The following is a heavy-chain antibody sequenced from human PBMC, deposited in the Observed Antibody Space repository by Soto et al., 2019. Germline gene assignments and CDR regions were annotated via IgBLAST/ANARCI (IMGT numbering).Heavy chain of an antibody. V-gene: IGHV5-51*01. CDR2: ISPFDSDT. D-gene: IGHD2-21*02. CDR1: GYSFTSYW. Sequence: PGESLKISCKGSGYSFTSYWIAWVRQMPGKGLDWMGIISPFDSDTRYSPSFQGQVTISADKSITTAYLQWRSLKASDTAIYYCARHQRPGDPFDYWGQGTLVTVSS. CDR3: ARHQRPGDPFDY. J-gene: IGHJ4*02.